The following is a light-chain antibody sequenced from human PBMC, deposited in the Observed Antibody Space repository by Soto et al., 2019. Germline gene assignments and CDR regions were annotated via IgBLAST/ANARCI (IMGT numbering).Light chain of an antibody. CDR3: ATWDSSLNGLVL. CDR1: NSNIGRND. CDR2: NDN. J-gene: IGLJ3*02. V-gene: IGLV1-44*01. Sequence: QAVVTQPPSASGTPGQRVNISCSGSNSNIGRNDVNWYQQFPGTAPKLLIYNDNERPSGVPDRFSGSKSGTSASLAISGLQSDDEADYYCATWDSSLNGLVLFGGGTKVTVL.